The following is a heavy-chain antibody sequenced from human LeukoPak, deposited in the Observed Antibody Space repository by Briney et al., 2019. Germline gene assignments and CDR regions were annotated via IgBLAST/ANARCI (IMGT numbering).Heavy chain of an antibody. CDR1: GYTFTSYG. Sequence: GASVKVSCKASGYTFTSYGISWVRQAPGQGLEWMGWISAYNGNTNYAQKLQGRVTMTTDTSTSTAYMELRSLRSDDTAVYYCVRFDPPDRYYGMDVWGQGTTVTVSS. J-gene: IGHJ6*02. CDR3: VRFDPPDRYYGMDV. V-gene: IGHV1-18*01. CDR2: ISAYNGNT.